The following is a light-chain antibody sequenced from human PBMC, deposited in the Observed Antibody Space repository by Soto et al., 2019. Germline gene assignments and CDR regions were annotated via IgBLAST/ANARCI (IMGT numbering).Light chain of an antibody. J-gene: IGKJ4*01. Sequence: ENMLTHSPATLSLSPGERATLSCRASQSVSSYLAWYQQKPGQAPRLLIYDASNTATGIPARFSGSGSGTDFTLTISSLQPEDVATYYCQKYNSAPLTFGGGTKVDI. CDR1: QSVSSY. CDR3: QKYNSAPLT. CDR2: DAS. V-gene: IGKV3-11*01.